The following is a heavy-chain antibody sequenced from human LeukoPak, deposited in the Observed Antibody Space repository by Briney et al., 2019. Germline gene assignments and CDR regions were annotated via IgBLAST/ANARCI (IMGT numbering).Heavy chain of an antibody. J-gene: IGHJ4*02. V-gene: IGHV3-48*01. D-gene: IGHD1-26*01. CDR2: ISSSSSTI. Sequence: GSLILSCAASGFTFSSYSMNWVRQAPGKGLEWVSYISSSSSTIYYADSVKGRFTISRDNAKNSLYLQMNSLRAEDTAVYYCARGRGSGSYPHFDYWGQGTLVTVSS. CDR1: GFTFSSYS. CDR3: ARGRGSGSYPHFDY.